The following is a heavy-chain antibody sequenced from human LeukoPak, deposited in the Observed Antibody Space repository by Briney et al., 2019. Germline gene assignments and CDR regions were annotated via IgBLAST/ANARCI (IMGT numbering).Heavy chain of an antibody. CDR2: ISYDGSNK. D-gene: IGHD4-17*01. V-gene: IGHV3-30-3*01. CDR3: AREDYDDGFDF. J-gene: IGHJ4*02. CDR1: GFTFSSYA. Sequence: GGSLRLSCAASGFTFSSYAMHWVRQAPGKGLEWVAVISYDGSNKYYADSVKGRFTISRDNSKNTLYLQMNSLRAEDTAVYYCAREDYDDGFDFWGQGTLVTVSS.